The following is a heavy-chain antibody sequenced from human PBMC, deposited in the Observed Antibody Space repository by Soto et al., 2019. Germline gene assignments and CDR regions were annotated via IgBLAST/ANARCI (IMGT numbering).Heavy chain of an antibody. CDR1: GFTFDDYA. V-gene: IGHV3-9*01. CDR2: ISWNSGSI. D-gene: IGHD6-13*01. CDR3: AKVSSSWYSDYYYYMDV. Sequence: GGSLRLSCAASGFTFDDYAMHWVRQAPGKGLEWVSGISWNSGSIGYADSVKGRFTISRDNAKNSLYLQMNSLRAEDTALYYCAKVSSSWYSDYYYYMDVWGKGTTVTVSS. J-gene: IGHJ6*03.